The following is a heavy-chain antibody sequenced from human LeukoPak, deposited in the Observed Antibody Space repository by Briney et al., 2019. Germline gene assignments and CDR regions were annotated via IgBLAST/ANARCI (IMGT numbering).Heavy chain of an antibody. CDR1: GGSFSGYY. D-gene: IGHD2-2*01. CDR2: INHSGST. J-gene: IGHJ4*02. V-gene: IGHV4-34*01. Sequence: SETLSLTCAVYGGSFSGYYWSWIRQPPGKGLEWIGEINHSGSTNYNPSLKSRVTISVDTSKNQFSLKLSSVTAADTAVYYCARDAPPLYGPDTNFDYWGQGTLVTVSS. CDR3: ARDAPPLYGPDTNFDY.